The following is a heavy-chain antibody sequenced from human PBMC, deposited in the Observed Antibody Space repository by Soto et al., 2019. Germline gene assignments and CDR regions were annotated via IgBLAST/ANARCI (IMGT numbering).Heavy chain of an antibody. Sequence: SETLSVTCTVSGGSIISYYWSWIRQPPGKGLEWIGYIYYSGSTNYNPSLKSRVTISVDTSKNQFSLKLSSVTAADTAVYYCAGRASRYYYHISGYFDYWGQGTVVAVS. J-gene: IGHJ4*02. V-gene: IGHV4-59*01. D-gene: IGHD3-22*01. CDR3: AGRASRYYYHISGYFDY. CDR2: IYYSGST. CDR1: GGSIISYY.